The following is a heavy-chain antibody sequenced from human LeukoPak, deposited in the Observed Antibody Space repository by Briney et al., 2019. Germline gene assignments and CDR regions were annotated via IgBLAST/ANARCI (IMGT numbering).Heavy chain of an antibody. CDR3: ATRSGGGGALDY. Sequence: PSETLSLTCTVSGASISSSSYYWVWIRQPPGKGLEWIGSIYNSGDTYYNPSLESRVTISVDTSKNQFSLKLSSVTAADTAMYYCATRSGGGGALDYWGQGTLVTVSS. V-gene: IGHV4-39*01. CDR1: GASISSSSYY. D-gene: IGHD1-14*01. J-gene: IGHJ4*02. CDR2: IYNSGDT.